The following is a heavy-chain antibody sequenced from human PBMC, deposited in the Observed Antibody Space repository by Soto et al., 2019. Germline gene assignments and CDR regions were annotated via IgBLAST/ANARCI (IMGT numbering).Heavy chain of an antibody. V-gene: IGHV1-3*01. D-gene: IGHD2-15*01. Sequence: ASVKVSCKASGYTFTSYAMHWVRQAPGQRLEWMGWINAGNGNTKYSQKFQGRVTITRDTSASTAYMELSSLRSEDTAVYYCARGRSVVVVAATLIGGRFDYWGQGTLVTVSS. CDR2: INAGNGNT. CDR1: GYTFTSYA. J-gene: IGHJ4*02. CDR3: ARGRSVVVVAATLIGGRFDY.